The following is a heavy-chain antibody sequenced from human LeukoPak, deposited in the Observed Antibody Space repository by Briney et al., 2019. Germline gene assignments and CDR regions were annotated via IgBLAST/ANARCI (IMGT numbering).Heavy chain of an antibody. CDR2: IWYDGSNK. D-gene: IGHD6-13*01. CDR3: ANSPSIAAAGTHY. CDR1: GFTFSSYG. J-gene: IGHJ4*02. Sequence: GRSLRLSCAASGFTFSSYGMHWVRQAPGKGLEWVAVIWYDGSNKYYADSVKGRFTISRDNSKNTLYLQMTSPRAEDTAVSYCANSPSIAAAGTHYWGQGTLVTVSS. V-gene: IGHV3-33*06.